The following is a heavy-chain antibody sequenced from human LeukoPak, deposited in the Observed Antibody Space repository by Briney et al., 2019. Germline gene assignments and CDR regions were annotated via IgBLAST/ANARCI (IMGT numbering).Heavy chain of an antibody. CDR1: GGSLSNYY. J-gene: IGHJ6*02. V-gene: IGHV4-4*07. CDR2: VYTSGST. D-gene: IGHD6-6*01. Sequence: PSETLSLTCTVSGGSLSNYYWSWIRQPAGKGLEWIGRVYTSGSTNYNPSLKSRVTMSVDTSKNQFSLKLNSVTAADTAVYYCGRTGIGSSYYYGMDVWGQGTTVTVSS. CDR3: GRTGIGSSYYYGMDV.